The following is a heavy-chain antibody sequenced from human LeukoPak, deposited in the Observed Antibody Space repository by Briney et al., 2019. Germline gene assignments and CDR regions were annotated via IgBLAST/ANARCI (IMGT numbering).Heavy chain of an antibody. V-gene: IGHV3-23*01. D-gene: IGHD6-19*01. J-gene: IGHJ4*02. Sequence: PGGSLRVSCATSGFTFSSYAMSWVHQAPGEGLEWVSAISGSGGSTYYADSVKGRFTISRDNSKNTLYLQMNSLRAEDTAVYYCAKIGKQSLVMRGPGDYWGQGTLVTVSS. CDR2: ISGSGGST. CDR3: AKIGKQSLVMRGPGDY. CDR1: GFTFSSYA.